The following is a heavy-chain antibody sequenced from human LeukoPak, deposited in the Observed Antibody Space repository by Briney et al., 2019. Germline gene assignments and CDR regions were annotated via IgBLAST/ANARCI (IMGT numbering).Heavy chain of an antibody. V-gene: IGHV3-64*01. D-gene: IGHD3-22*01. CDR3: ARAHYYDSSGYRPSYYYRDV. CDR2: ISSNGGST. J-gene: IGHJ6*03. CDR1: GFTFSSYA. Sequence: PGGSLRLSCAASGFTFSSYAMHWVRQAPGKGLEYVSAISSNGGSTYYANSVKGRFTISRDNSKNTLYLQMGSLRAEDMAVYYCARAHYYDSSGYRPSYYYRDVWGKGTTVTVSS.